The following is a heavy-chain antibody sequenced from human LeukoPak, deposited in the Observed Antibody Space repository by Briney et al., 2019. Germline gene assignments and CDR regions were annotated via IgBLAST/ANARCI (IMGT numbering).Heavy chain of an antibody. D-gene: IGHD6-6*01. CDR2: IKSKTDGGTT. V-gene: IGHV3-15*01. CDR3: TAEWIAAHFDY. CDR1: GFTFSNAW. J-gene: IGHJ4*02. Sequence: PGGSLRLSCAASGFTFSNAWLSLVRQAPAKGLEWVGRIKSKTDGGTTDYAAPVKGRFTISTDDSKNTLYLQMNSLKTEDTAVYYCTAEWIAAHFDYWGQGTLVTVSS.